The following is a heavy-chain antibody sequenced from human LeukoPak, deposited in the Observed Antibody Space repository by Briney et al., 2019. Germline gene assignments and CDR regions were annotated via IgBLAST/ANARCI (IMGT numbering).Heavy chain of an antibody. CDR2: ISGSGGST. Sequence: TGGSLRLSCAASGFAFSSYAMSWVRQAPGKGLEWVSAISGSGGSTYYADSVKGRFTISRDNSKNTLYLQMNSLRAEDTAVYYCAKDFPADYGDYSVEWGQGTLVTVSS. J-gene: IGHJ4*02. CDR1: GFAFSSYA. D-gene: IGHD4-17*01. CDR3: AKDFPADYGDYSVE. V-gene: IGHV3-23*01.